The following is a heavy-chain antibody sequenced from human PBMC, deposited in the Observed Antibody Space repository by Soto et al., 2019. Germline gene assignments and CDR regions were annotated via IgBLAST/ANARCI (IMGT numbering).Heavy chain of an antibody. J-gene: IGHJ2*01. Sequence: QLQLVQSGAEVKTPGASVRVSCKAAGFSFSTYGIIWVRQAPGQGLEWLGWITASNGTTRYGQNLQGRITMTTDTSKNTTLMNPWRLSSDDTAMYYCARGNCYGSFWYFDLWGRGNLITVSS. CDR2: ITASNGTT. CDR1: GFSFSTYG. CDR3: ARGNCYGSFWYFDL. V-gene: IGHV1-18*04. D-gene: IGHD3-10*01.